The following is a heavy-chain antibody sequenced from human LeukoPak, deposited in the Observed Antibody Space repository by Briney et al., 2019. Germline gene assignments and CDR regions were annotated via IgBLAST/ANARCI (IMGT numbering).Heavy chain of an antibody. D-gene: IGHD3-22*01. CDR3: ARVPWFFGTPIEYYYDSSGYYYEEAGAFDI. CDR1: GFTFSSYS. J-gene: IGHJ3*02. Sequence: GGSLRLSCAASGFTFSSYSMNWVRQAPGKGLEWVANIKQDGSEKYYVDSVKGRFTISRDNAKNSLYLQMNSLRAEDTAVYYCARVPWFFGTPIEYYYDSSGYYYEEAGAFDIWGQGTMVTVSS. CDR2: IKQDGSEK. V-gene: IGHV3-7*01.